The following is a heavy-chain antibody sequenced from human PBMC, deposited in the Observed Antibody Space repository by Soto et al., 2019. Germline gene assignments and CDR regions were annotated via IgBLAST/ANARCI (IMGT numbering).Heavy chain of an antibody. CDR3: ARSQGVDMATQGVFDI. D-gene: IGHD5-12*01. V-gene: IGHV4-34*01. CDR1: GGCFNGYY. J-gene: IGHJ3*02. CDR2: INHSQST. Sequence: PSETLSLTCALYGGCFNGYYWSWIHQPPGKGMEWIGEINHSQSTNYNPSLKSRVTISEDTSKNEFSLKLSSVTAADTAVYDCARSQGVDMATQGVFDILGQGTLVTVSS.